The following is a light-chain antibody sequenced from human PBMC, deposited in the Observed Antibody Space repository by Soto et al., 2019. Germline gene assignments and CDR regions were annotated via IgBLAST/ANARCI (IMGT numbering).Light chain of an antibody. CDR3: AAWDDSLRGVL. V-gene: IGLV1-47*01. J-gene: IGLJ3*02. CDR1: SSNIESNY. Sequence: QSVLTQPPSASGTPGQRVTISCSGSSSNIESNYVYWYQQLPGTAPKLLIYRNNQRPSGVPDRFSGSKSGTSASLAISGLRSDDAADYYCAAWDDSLRGVLFGGGTKLTVL. CDR2: RNN.